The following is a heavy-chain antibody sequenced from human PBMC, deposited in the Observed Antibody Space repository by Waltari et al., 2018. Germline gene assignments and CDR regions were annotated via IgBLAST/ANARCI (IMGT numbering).Heavy chain of an antibody. V-gene: IGHV4-34*01. J-gene: IGHJ5*02. CDR3: ARGKGGSYNYNWFDP. CDR2: INHSGST. Sequence: QVQLQQWGAGLLKPSETLSLPCAVYGGSFSGYYWSWIRQAPGKGLEWIGEINHSGSTNYNPSLKSRVTISVDTSKNQFSLKLSSVTAADTAVYYCARGKGGSYNYNWFDPWGQGTLVTVSS. D-gene: IGHD1-26*01. CDR1: GGSFSGYY.